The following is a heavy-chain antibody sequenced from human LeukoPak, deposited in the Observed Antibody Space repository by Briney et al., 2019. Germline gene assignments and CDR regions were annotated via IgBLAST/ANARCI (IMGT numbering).Heavy chain of an antibody. Sequence: PGGSLRLSCAASGFTFSSYAMSWVRQTPGKGLEWVSAISGSGGSTYYADSVKGRFTISRDNSKNTLYLQMNSLRAEDTAVYYCAKIWGRSSFNDYWGQGTLVTVSS. J-gene: IGHJ4*02. D-gene: IGHD6-6*01. V-gene: IGHV3-23*01. CDR1: GFTFSSYA. CDR3: AKIWGRSSFNDY. CDR2: ISGSGGST.